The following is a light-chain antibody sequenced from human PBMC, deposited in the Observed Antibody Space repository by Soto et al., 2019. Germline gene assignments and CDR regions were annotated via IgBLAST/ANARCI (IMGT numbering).Light chain of an antibody. V-gene: IGLV2-14*01. CDR1: SSDVGGYNY. CDR3: SSYTSSSTYV. CDR2: EVS. J-gene: IGLJ1*01. Sequence: QSALTQPASVSGSPGQSITISCTGTSSDVGGYNYVSWYQQHPGKAPKLMIYEVSNRPSGVSNRFSGSKSGTTASLTISGLQAEDEADYDCSSYTSSSTYVFGTGSKGTVL.